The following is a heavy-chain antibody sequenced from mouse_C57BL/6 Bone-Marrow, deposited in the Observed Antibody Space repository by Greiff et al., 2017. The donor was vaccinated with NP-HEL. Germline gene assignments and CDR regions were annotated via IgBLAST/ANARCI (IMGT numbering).Heavy chain of an antibody. CDR3: ARSRGLLRGAY. D-gene: IGHD2-3*01. V-gene: IGHV1-69*01. CDR2: IDPSDSYT. J-gene: IGHJ3*01. CDR1: GYTFTSYW. Sequence: QVQLQQPGAELVMPGASVKLSCKASGYTFTSYWMHWVKQRPGQGLEWIGEIDPSDSYTNYNQKFKGKSTLTVDKSSSTAYMQLSSLTSEDSAVYYCARSRGLLRGAYWGQGTLVTVSA.